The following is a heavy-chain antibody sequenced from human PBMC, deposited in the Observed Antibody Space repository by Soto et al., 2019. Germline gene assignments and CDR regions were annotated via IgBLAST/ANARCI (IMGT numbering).Heavy chain of an antibody. CDR3: ARDLLALFDS. J-gene: IGHJ4*02. CDR1: DGSVSSGSYY. V-gene: IGHV4-61*01. CDR2: IYSSGST. Sequence: PSETLSLTCTVSDGSVSSGSYYWTWIRQPPGKGLEWIGYIYSSGSTLYNPSLKSRVIISVDTSMNQFSLKLSSVTAADTAVYYCARDLLALFDSWGQGTLVTVSS. D-gene: IGHD2-21*01.